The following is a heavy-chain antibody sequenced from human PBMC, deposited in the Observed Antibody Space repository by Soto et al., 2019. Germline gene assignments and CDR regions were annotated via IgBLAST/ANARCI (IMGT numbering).Heavy chain of an antibody. V-gene: IGHV4-39*01. CDR2: IYYSGST. Sequence: QLQLQESGPGLVKPSETLSLTCTVSGGSISGSSYYWDWIRQPPGKGLEWIGSIYYSGSTYYNPSLKSRVTISVDTSKNQFSPKLSSVPPADTAVNYCGRRNGDCTNGVCYLDLDYWGQGTLVTVSS. D-gene: IGHD2-8*01. J-gene: IGHJ4*02. CDR1: GGSISGSSYY. CDR3: GRRNGDCTNGVCYLDLDY.